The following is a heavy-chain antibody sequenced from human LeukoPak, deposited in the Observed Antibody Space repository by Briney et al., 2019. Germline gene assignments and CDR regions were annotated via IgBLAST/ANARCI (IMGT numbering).Heavy chain of an antibody. CDR1: GFTFSSYS. V-gene: IGHV3-48*01. D-gene: IGHD3-10*01. J-gene: IGHJ6*02. CDR3: AKTYYYGSGSWKNGMDV. CDR2: ISSTGNTI. Sequence: GGSLRLSCAASGFTFSSYSMNWVRQAPGEGLEWVSYISSTGNTIYYADSVKGRFTISRDSAKNSLYLQMNSLRAEDTAVYFCAKTYYYGSGSWKNGMDVWGQGTTVTVSS.